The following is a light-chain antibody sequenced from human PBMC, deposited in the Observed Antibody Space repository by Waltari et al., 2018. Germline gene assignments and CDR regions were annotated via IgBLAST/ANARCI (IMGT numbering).Light chain of an antibody. J-gene: IGLJ7*01. Sequence: SVLTQPPSVSAAPGQRVTIPCSGGSPNLGNNYVSWYRQFPATAPKLRIYEDSERPSGIPGRFSGSKSGTSATLDITGLQAGDEADYYCGTWDSSLSGAVFGGGTHLTVL. CDR3: GTWDSSLSGAV. CDR2: EDS. V-gene: IGLV1-51*02. CDR1: SPNLGNNY.